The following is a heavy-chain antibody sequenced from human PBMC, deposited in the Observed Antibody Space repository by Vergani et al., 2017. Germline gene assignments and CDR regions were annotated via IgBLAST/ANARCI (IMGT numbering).Heavy chain of an antibody. V-gene: IGHV4-4*03. CDR2: ICHTEDT. D-gene: IGHD6-13*01. J-gene: IGHJ6*03. CDR1: GDSISSNNC. Sequence: QVQLQESGPGLVKPPGTLSLTCAVSGDSISSNNCWTWVRQPPGKGLEWIGEICHTEDTKYSPSLKSRVTVSVDESKSQFSLKLSSVTAADTAVYYCARGQRAAAAPADYYYMDVWGKGTTVTVSS. CDR3: ARGQRAAAAPADYYYMDV.